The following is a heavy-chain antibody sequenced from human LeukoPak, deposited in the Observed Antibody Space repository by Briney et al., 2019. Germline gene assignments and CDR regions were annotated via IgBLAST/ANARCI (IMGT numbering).Heavy chain of an antibody. V-gene: IGHV4-39*01. CDR2: LHHTGSA. Sequence: SETLSLTCTVSGGSISNSDYLWGGVRQAPGKGLEWIGSLHHTGSAFYHPSLKSRASGSADTSRNQFSLKLTSATAADTSVYFCARVVVTGPFSSWFDPWSQGILVSVSS. J-gene: IGHJ5*02. CDR1: GGSISNSDYL. D-gene: IGHD2-15*01. CDR3: ARVVVTGPFSSWFDP.